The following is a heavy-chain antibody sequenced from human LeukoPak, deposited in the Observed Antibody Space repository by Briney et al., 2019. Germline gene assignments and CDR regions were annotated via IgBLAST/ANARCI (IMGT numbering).Heavy chain of an antibody. D-gene: IGHD3-9*01. V-gene: IGHV3-72*01. CDR2: TRKKANSYTT. CDR1: GFTFSDHY. J-gene: IGHJ4*02. CDR3: VRVTDTDYYDDY. Sequence: GGSLRLSCAASGFTFSDHYMDWVRQAPGKGLEWVGRTRKKANSYTTEYAASGKGRFTISRDDSNNELYLQMNSLKIEDTAVYYCVRVTDTDYYDDYWGQGTLVTVSS.